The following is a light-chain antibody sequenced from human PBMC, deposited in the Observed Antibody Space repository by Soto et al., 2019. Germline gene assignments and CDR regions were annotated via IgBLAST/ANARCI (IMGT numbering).Light chain of an antibody. V-gene: IGKV1-9*01. CDR3: QRLDNYPIT. J-gene: IGKJ5*01. CDR1: QGISSY. CDR2: AAS. Sequence: DIQLTQSPSFLSASVGDRVTITCRASQGISSYLAWYQQKPGKAPKFLIYAASTLQSGVPSRFSGSRSGTEFTLTISSLQPEDFATYYCQRLDNYPITFGQGTRLEIK.